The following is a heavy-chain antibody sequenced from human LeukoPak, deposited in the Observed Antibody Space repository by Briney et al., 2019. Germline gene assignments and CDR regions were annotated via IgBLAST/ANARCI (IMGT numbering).Heavy chain of an antibody. CDR3: ARHTGSLYDFWSGYIDY. V-gene: IGHV1-18*01. CDR2: ISVYNGNT. D-gene: IGHD3-3*01. Sequence: GASVKVSCKASGYTFTSYGISWVRQAPGQGLEWMGWISVYNGNTKYVQKFQGRVTMTTDTSTRTAYMELRSLRSDDKAVYYCARHTGSLYDFWSGYIDYWGQGTLVTVSS. CDR1: GYTFTSYG. J-gene: IGHJ4*02.